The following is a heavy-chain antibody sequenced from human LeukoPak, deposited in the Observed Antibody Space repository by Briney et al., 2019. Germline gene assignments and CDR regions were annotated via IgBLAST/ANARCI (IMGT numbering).Heavy chain of an antibody. J-gene: IGHJ4*02. V-gene: IGHV4-4*02. CDR3: AREGGPYRPLDY. CDR2: VNLQGSS. CDR1: GGFITQTNY. Sequence: SETLSLTCGVSGGFITQTNYWTWVRQHPGKGLEWIGEVNLQGSSNYNPSLMGRVAISVDKSENHVSLHLTSVTAADTAVYYCAREGGPYRPLDYSGQGTLVTVSS.